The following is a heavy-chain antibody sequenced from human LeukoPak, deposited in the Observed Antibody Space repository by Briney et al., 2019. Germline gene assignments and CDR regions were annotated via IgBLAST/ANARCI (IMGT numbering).Heavy chain of an antibody. V-gene: IGHV4-59*01. CDR3: ARGGVGVPAAPFDY. J-gene: IGHJ4*02. CDR1: GGSISIYY. CDR2: IYYSGST. Sequence: SETLSLTCTVSGGSISIYYWSWMRHPPGKGLEWIGYIYYSGSTNYNPSLKSRVTISVDTSKNQFSLKLSSVTAADTAVYYCARGGVGVPAAPFDYCGQGHLVTVSS. D-gene: IGHD2-2*01.